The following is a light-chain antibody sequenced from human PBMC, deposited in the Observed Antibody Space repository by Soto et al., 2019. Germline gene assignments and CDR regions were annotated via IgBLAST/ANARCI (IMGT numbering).Light chain of an antibody. CDR2: ATS. Sequence: DIQMTQFPPSSSASIGDRVIITCRPSQSIGRYLNWYQQKPRKAPNLLIYATSTLYTGVPSRFSDSVSGRNFSLTISGLQPEDFATYYCQHSYSTPWTFGQGTKV. J-gene: IGKJ1*01. CDR3: QHSYSTPWT. V-gene: IGKV1-39*01. CDR1: QSIGRY.